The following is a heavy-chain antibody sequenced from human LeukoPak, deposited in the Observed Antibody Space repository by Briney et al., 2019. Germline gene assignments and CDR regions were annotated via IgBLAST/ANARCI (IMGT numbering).Heavy chain of an antibody. Sequence: LCEALKISCQCSGYSLTSYWIGLARQTPGKGLEWMGIIYLGDSDTTYRPCFQGQFPISGDKSSSTAYRQWSRLKAPDTAMDCCARRSGSYYVFDYSGERAL. CDR3: ARRSGSYYVFDY. D-gene: IGHD1-26*01. J-gene: IGHJ4*02. CDR2: IYLGDSDT. CDR1: GYSLTSYW. V-gene: IGHV5-51*01.